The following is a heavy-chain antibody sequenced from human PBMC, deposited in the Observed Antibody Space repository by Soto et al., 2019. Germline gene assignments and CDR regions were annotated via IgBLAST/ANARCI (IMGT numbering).Heavy chain of an antibody. CDR3: TMSAIIPYGGLIGPCDL. Sequence: QVQLAQSGAEERKPGASVKVSCEATGYTFTAYAMHWVRKAPGQRLEWIRWLNPANGNTKYSQKFQGRLTITSDTSTNTVYMELNSLTSEDTAMYYFTMSAIIPYGGLIGPCDLWGQGNLVTGSS. V-gene: IGHV1-3*05. J-gene: IGHJ4*02. CDR2: LNPANGNT. D-gene: IGHD2-21*01. CDR1: GYTFTAYA.